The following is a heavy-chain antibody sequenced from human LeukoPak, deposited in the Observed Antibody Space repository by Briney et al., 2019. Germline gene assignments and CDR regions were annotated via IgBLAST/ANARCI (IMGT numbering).Heavy chain of an antibody. CDR3: ARGGEAFDY. V-gene: IGHV4-59*11. D-gene: IGHD3-16*01. Sequence: PSETLSLTCTVSGGSISSHYWSWIRQRQRKGLEWIGYIYYSGSTNYNPSLKSRVTISVDTSKNQFSLKLISVTAADTAVYYCARGGEAFDYWGQGTLVTVSS. CDR2: IYYSGST. CDR1: GGSISSHY. J-gene: IGHJ4*02.